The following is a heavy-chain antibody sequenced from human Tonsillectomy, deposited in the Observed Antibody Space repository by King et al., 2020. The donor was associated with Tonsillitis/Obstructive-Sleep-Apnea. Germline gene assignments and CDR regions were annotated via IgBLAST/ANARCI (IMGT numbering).Heavy chain of an antibody. CDR2: INPNSGGT. D-gene: IGHD3-16*02. CDR1: GYTFTGYY. CDR3: ARDPPEYYDYSWGSYPQEEDAFDI. V-gene: IGHV1-2*06. J-gene: IGHJ3*02. Sequence: QLVQSGAEVKKPGASVKVSCKASGYTFTGYYMHWVRQARGQGLEWMGRINPNSGGTNYAQKFQGRGTMSRDTPISTAYMELRRLRSDDTAVYYCARDPPEYYDYSWGSYPQEEDAFDIWGQGTMVTVSS.